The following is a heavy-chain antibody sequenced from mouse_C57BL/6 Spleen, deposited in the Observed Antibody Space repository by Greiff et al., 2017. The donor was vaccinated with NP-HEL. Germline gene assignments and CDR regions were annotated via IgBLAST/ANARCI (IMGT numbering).Heavy chain of an antibody. CDR1: GYTFTSYW. CDR3: ARASSNWDAMDY. J-gene: IGHJ4*01. D-gene: IGHD2-5*01. CDR2: IHPNSGST. V-gene: IGHV1-64*01. Sequence: QVHVKQPGAELVKPGASVKLSCKASGYTFTSYWMHWVKQRPGQGLEWIGMIHPNSGSTNYNEKFKSKATLTVDKSSSTAYMQLSSLTSEDSAVYYCARASSNWDAMDYWGQGTSVTVSS.